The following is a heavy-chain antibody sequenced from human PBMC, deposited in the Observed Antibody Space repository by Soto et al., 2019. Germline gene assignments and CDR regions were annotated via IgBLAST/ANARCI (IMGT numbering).Heavy chain of an antibody. Sequence: QMQLQESGPGLVKPSGTLSLTCAVSGDSISSSNWWSWVRQPPGKGLEWIGEIYHSGSSNYNPSLKSRVTILIDKSKHQSSLKLSSVTAADTGVYYCARSLLLLGWFDPWGLGTLVTVSS. CDR1: GDSISSSNW. V-gene: IGHV4-4*02. CDR3: ARSLLLLGWFDP. CDR2: IYHSGSS. J-gene: IGHJ5*02. D-gene: IGHD3-10*01.